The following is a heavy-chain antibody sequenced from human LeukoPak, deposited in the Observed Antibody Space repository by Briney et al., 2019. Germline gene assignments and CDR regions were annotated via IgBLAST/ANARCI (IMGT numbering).Heavy chain of an antibody. D-gene: IGHD6-13*01. Sequence: PSETLSLTCAVSGGSISSSNWWSWVRQPPGKGLEWIGEIYHSGSTNCNPSLKSRVTISVDKSKNQFSLKLSSVTAADTAVYYCARWAVRQLVHEWSYYYGMDVWGKGTTVTVSS. CDR2: IYHSGST. V-gene: IGHV4-4*02. CDR1: GGSISSSNW. J-gene: IGHJ6*04. CDR3: ARWAVRQLVHEWSYYYGMDV.